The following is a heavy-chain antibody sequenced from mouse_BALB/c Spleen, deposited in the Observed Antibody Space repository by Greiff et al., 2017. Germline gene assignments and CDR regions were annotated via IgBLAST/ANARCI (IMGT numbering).Heavy chain of an antibody. CDR1: GYTFTDYA. V-gene: IGHV1S137*01. CDR2: ISTYYGDA. Sequence: QVQLQQSGAELVRPGVSVKISCKGSGYTFTDYAMHWVKQSHAKSLEWIGVISTYYGDASYNQKFKGKATMTVDKSSSTAYMELARLTSEDSAIYYCARRGYGSSSYFDYWGQGTTLTVSS. D-gene: IGHD1-1*01. CDR3: ARRGYGSSSYFDY. J-gene: IGHJ2*01.